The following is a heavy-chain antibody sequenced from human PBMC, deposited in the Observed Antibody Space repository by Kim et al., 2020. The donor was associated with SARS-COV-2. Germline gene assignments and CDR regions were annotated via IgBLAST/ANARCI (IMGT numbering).Heavy chain of an antibody. Sequence: VKGRFTISRDNSKNTLYLQMNGLRAEDTAVYYCARDNILAAAGTWWFDPWGQGTLVTVSS. V-gene: IGHV3-53*01. CDR3: ARDNILAAAGTWWFDP. D-gene: IGHD6-13*01. J-gene: IGHJ5*02.